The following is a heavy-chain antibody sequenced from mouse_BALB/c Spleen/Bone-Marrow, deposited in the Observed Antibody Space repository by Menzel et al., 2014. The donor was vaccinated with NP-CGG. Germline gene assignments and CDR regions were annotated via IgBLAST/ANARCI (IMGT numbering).Heavy chain of an antibody. Sequence: DVMLVESGGGLVQPGGSLKLSCAASGFDFSRYWMSWVRQAPGKGLEWIGEINPDSSTINYMPSLKDKFIISRDNAKNTLYLQMSKVRSEDTALYYCARLDYYGYEAYWGQGTLVTVSA. V-gene: IGHV4-1*02. CDR1: GFDFSRYW. D-gene: IGHD1-2*01. CDR2: INPDSSTI. CDR3: ARLDYYGYEAY. J-gene: IGHJ3*01.